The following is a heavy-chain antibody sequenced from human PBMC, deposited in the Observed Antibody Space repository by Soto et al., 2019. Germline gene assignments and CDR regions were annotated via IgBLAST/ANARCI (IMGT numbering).Heavy chain of an antibody. CDR1: GYTFTSYG. CDR3: ARTGSSWTNYYYCMDD. J-gene: IGHJ6*02. CDR2: ISAYNGNT. Sequence: ASVKVSCKASGYTFTSYGISWARQAPGQGLEWMGWISAYNGNTNYAQKLQGRVTMTTDTSTSTAYMELRSLRSDDTAVYYCARTGSSWTNYYYCMDDWGQGTTVTVSS. V-gene: IGHV1-18*04. D-gene: IGHD6-13*01.